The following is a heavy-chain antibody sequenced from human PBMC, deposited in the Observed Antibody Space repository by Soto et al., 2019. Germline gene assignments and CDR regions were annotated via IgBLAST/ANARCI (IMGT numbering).Heavy chain of an antibody. Sequence: EVQLVESGGGLVQPGGSLRLSCAASGFTFSSYSMNWVRQAPGKGLEWVSYISSTTIYYADSVKGRFTISRDNAKNSLYLQMNSLRAEDTAVYYCARDGGQWLNWFDPWGQGTLVTLSS. CDR2: ISSTTI. CDR3: ARDGGQWLNWFDP. V-gene: IGHV3-48*01. D-gene: IGHD6-19*01. CDR1: GFTFSSYS. J-gene: IGHJ5*02.